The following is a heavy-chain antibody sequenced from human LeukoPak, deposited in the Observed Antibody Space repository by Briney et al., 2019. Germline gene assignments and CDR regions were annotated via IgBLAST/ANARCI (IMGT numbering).Heavy chain of an antibody. D-gene: IGHD2-2*01. CDR3: ARDIDIVVPWRAFDI. CDR1: NYSFTSYG. Sequence: ASVKVSCKASNYSFTSYGISWVRQAPGQGLEWMAWINAYNGDTNYAQKLQGRVTLTTETSTSTAYMELRSLRSDDTAVYYCARDIDIVVPWRAFDIWGQGTMVTVSS. J-gene: IGHJ3*02. CDR2: INAYNGDT. V-gene: IGHV1-18*01.